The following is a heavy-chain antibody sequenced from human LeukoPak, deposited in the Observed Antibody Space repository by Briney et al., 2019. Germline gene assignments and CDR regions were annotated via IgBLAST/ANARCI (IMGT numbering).Heavy chain of an antibody. CDR1: GFTFSSYT. CDR3: AKAKGSSYFGY. J-gene: IGHJ4*02. V-gene: IGHV3-23*01. D-gene: IGHD6-6*01. CDR2: ISGSGGST. Sequence: GGSLRLSCAASGFTFSSYTMSWVRQAPGKGLEWVSAISGSGGSTYYADSVKGRFTISRDNSKNTLYLQMNSLRAEDTAVYYCAKAKGSSYFGYWGQGTLVTVSS.